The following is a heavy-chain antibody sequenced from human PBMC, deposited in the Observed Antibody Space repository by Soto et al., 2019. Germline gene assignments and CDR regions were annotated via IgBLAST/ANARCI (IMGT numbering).Heavy chain of an antibody. J-gene: IGHJ5*02. CDR1: GGTFSSYA. CDR3: ARSGAYYYDSSGFHNWFDP. CDR2: IIPIFGTA. V-gene: IGHV1-69*13. Sequence: SVKVSCTASGGTFSSYAISWGRQAPGQGLEWMGGIIPIFGTANYAQKFQGRVTITADESTSTAYMELSSLRSEDTAVYYCARSGAYYYDSSGFHNWFDPWGQGTLVTVSS. D-gene: IGHD3-22*01.